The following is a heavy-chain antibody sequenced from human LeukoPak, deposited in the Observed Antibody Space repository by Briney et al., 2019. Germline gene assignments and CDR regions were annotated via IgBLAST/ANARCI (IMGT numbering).Heavy chain of an antibody. J-gene: IGHJ6*02. CDR2: ISAYNGNT. CDR3: ARVLRIETFGVRRYYYHAMNV. V-gene: IGHV1-18*01. CDR1: GYTFTSYG. Sequence: ASVKVSCKASGYTFTSYGISWVRQAPGQGLEWMGWISAYNGNTNYAQKLQGRVTMTTDTSTSTVYMDLSSLRSEDTAVYYCARVLRIETFGVRRYYYHAMNVWGQGTTVTVSS. D-gene: IGHD3-3*01.